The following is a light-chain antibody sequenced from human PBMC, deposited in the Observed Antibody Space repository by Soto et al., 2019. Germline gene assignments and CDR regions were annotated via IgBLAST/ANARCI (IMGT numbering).Light chain of an antibody. CDR1: QDISNY. Sequence: DIQMTQSPSSLSSSVGERVTITCQASQDISNYLNWYQQKPGKAPKLLIYDASNLQSGVPARFSGSRSGTEFTLTITNLQPDDFAIYYCQQYNSYPGTFGQGTRLEIK. J-gene: IGKJ5*01. V-gene: IGKV1-16*01. CDR2: DAS. CDR3: QQYNSYPGT.